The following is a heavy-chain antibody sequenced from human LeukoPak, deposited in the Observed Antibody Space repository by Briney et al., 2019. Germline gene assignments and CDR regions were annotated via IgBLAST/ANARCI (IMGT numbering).Heavy chain of an antibody. V-gene: IGHV4-39*07. D-gene: IGHD2-2*01. CDR2: IYYSGST. Sequence: SETLSLTCTVSGGSISSSSYYWGWIRQPPGKGLEWIGSIYYSGSTYYNPSLKSRVTISVDTSKNQFSLKLSSVTAADTAVYYCARDKGLPAAFPTISNYYYYGMDVWGQGTTVTVSS. CDR3: ARDKGLPAAFPTISNYYYYGMDV. CDR1: GGSISSSSYY. J-gene: IGHJ6*02.